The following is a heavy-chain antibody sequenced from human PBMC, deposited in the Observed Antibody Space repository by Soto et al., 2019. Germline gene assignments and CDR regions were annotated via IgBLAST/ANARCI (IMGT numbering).Heavy chain of an antibody. J-gene: IGHJ4*02. V-gene: IGHV1-3*01. CDR2: INAGNGNT. D-gene: IGHD3-22*01. CDR3: ARWDYYDSSGYSDY. CDR1: GYTFTSYA. Sequence: GASVKVSCKASGYTFTSYAMHWVRQAPGQRLEWMRWINAGNGNTKYSQKFQGRVTITRVKSASSAYMELSSLRSEDTAVYYCARWDYYDSSGYSDYWGQGTLVTVSS.